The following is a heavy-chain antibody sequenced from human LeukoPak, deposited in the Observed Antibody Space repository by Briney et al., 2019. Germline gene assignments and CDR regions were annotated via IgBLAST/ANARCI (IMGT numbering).Heavy chain of an antibody. J-gene: IGHJ4*02. CDR2: ISAYNGNT. V-gene: IGHV1-18*01. Sequence: ASVKVSCKASGYTFTSYGIGWVRQAPGQGLEWMGWISAYNGNTNYAQKLQGRVTMTTDTSTSTAYMELRSLRSDDTAVYYCARVDYYDSSGYGDYWGQGTLVTVSS. D-gene: IGHD3-22*01. CDR1: GYTFTSYG. CDR3: ARVDYYDSSGYGDY.